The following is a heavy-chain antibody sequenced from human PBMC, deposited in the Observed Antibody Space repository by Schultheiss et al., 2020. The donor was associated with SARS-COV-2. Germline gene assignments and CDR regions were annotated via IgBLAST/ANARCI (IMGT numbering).Heavy chain of an antibody. V-gene: IGHV4-39*07. D-gene: IGHD6-6*01. Sequence: SETLSLTCTVSGGSISSSSYYWGWIRQPPGKGLEWIGEINHSGSTNYNPSLKSRVTISVDTSKNQFSLKLSSVTAADTAVYYCARGPAARLPFVGYWGQGTLVTVSS. CDR1: GGSISSSSYY. CDR2: INHSGST. CDR3: ARGPAARLPFVGY. J-gene: IGHJ4*02.